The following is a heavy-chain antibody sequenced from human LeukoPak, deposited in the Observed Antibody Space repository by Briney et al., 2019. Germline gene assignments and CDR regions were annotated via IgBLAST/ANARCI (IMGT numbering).Heavy chain of an antibody. Sequence: SETLSLTCTVCGGSTTNYYWSWIRQPPGKGLEWIGFSYYNGNTNYNPSLKSRVTISVDMSKNQFSLKLSSVTAADTAVYYCARTTMVRGTYYMDVWGKGTTVTVSS. D-gene: IGHD3-10*01. V-gene: IGHV4-59*01. CDR1: GGSTTNYY. CDR3: ARTTMVRGTYYMDV. J-gene: IGHJ6*03. CDR2: SYYNGNT.